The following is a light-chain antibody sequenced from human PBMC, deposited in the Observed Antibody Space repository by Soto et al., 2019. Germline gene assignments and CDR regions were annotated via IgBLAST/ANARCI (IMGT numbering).Light chain of an antibody. CDR2: KAS. V-gene: IGKV1-5*03. CDR1: QSISGW. J-gene: IGKJ1*01. CDR3: QKYGSYPWA. Sequence: DIQMTQSPSTLSASVGDRVTITCRASQSISGWLAWYQQKPGKAPKLLIYKASSLQSGVPSRFSGGGSGTEFTLTISSLQPDDFATYYCQKYGSYPWAFGQGTRVEV.